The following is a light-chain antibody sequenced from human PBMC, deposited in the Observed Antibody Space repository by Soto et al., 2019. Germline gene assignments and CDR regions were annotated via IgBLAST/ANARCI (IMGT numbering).Light chain of an antibody. CDR2: QHS. CDR3: QAWDSSTDVV. V-gene: IGLV3-1*01. J-gene: IGLJ2*01. CDR1: KLGDKY. Sequence: SYELTQPPSVSVSLGQTASITCSGDKLGDKYACWYQQKPGQSPVLVIYQHSKRPSGIPERFSGSNSGNTATLTISGTRAMDEADYYCQAWDSSTDVVFGGGTKLTVL.